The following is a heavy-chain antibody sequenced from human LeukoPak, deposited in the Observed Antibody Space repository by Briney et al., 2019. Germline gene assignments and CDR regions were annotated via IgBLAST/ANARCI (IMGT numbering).Heavy chain of an antibody. CDR1: GLPIADFA. Sequence: GGSLRLSCVASGLPIADFAMHWVRQAPGKGLEWVSLISGDGVSTFYADSVKGRFSISRDNSKNSLSLEMNSLRTEDTAMYYCARESGKFGYWGQGTLVAVSS. J-gene: IGHJ4*02. CDR3: ARESGKFGY. V-gene: IGHV3-43*02. D-gene: IGHD3-22*01. CDR2: ISGDGVST.